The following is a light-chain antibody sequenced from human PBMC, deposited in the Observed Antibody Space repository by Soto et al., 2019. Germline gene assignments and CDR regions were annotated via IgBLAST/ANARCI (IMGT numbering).Light chain of an antibody. CDR2: GAS. Sequence: EIVLTQSPGTLSLSPGERATLSCRASQSVSSSYLAWYQQKPGQAPRLLIYGASSRATGIPDRFSGSGSGTDFTLTISRLDPEDFAVYYCQQCGISPLTFGGGTKVDIK. CDR3: QQCGISPLT. V-gene: IGKV3-20*01. J-gene: IGKJ4*01. CDR1: QSVSSSY.